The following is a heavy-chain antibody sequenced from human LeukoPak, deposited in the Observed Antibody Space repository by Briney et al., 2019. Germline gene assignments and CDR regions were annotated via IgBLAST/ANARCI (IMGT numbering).Heavy chain of an antibody. CDR1: GGSFSGYY. J-gene: IGHJ4*02. CDR3: ARFDLGATKCLDY. D-gene: IGHD1-26*01. V-gene: IGHV4-34*01. CDR2: INHSGST. Sequence: PSETLSLTCAAYGGSFSGYYWSWIRQPPGKGLEWIGEINHSGSTNYNPSLKSRVTISVDTSKNQFSLKLSSVTAADTAVYYCARFDLGATKCLDYWGQGTLVTVSS.